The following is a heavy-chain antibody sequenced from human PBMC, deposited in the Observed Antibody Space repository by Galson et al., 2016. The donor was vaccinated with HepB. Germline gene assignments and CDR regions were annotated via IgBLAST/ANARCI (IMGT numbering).Heavy chain of an antibody. D-gene: IGHD3-22*01. CDR1: GFTFSGSA. CDR3: TRRTYYYDRSGYSPFDY. Sequence: SLRLSCAASGFTFSGSAIHWVRQASGKGLEWVGRIRSKPNNYATAYAASVKGRFTVSRDDSKNTVYLQMNSLKTEDTAVYYCTRRTYYYDRSGYSPFDYWGQGPLVTVSS. CDR2: IRSKPNNYAT. J-gene: IGHJ4*02. V-gene: IGHV3-73*01.